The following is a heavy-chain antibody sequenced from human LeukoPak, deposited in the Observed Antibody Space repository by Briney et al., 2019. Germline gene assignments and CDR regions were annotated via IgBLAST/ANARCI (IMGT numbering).Heavy chain of an antibody. D-gene: IGHD6-6*01. Sequence: GGSLRLSCAASGFTFSDYYMSWIRQAPGKGLEWVSYTSSSGSTIYYADSVKGRFTISRDNAKNSLYLQMNSLRAEDTAVYYCARDRRIAARPGYYYGMDVWGQGTTVTVSS. V-gene: IGHV3-11*01. CDR3: ARDRRIAARPGYYYGMDV. J-gene: IGHJ6*02. CDR2: TSSSGSTI. CDR1: GFTFSDYY.